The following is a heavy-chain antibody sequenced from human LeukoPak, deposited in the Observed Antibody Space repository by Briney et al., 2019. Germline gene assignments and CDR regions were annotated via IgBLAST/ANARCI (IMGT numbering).Heavy chain of an antibody. CDR3: AKDSPPGVYRSGGSCPDY. V-gene: IGHV3-23*01. CDR1: GFTFSSYA. CDR2: ISGSGGST. Sequence: GGSLRLSCAASGFTFSSYAMSWVRQAPGKGLEWVSAISGSGGSTYYADSVKGRFTISRDNSKNTLYLQMNSLRAEDTAVYYCAKDSPPGVYRSGGSCPDYWGQGTLVTVSS. D-gene: IGHD2-15*01. J-gene: IGHJ4*02.